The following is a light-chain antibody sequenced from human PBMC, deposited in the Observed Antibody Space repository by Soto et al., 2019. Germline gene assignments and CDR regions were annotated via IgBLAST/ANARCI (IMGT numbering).Light chain of an antibody. V-gene: IGKV4-1*01. Sequence: DIVMTQSPDSLAVSLGERATINCKSSQSIFFSSTNKNDLAWYQQRPGQPPNVIISWASTREVGVPDRFSGSGSGTDFTLTISSLQAEDVAVYYCQQFYDSPPTFGQGTKVEIK. J-gene: IGKJ1*01. CDR3: QQFYDSPPT. CDR1: QSIFFSSTNKND. CDR2: WAS.